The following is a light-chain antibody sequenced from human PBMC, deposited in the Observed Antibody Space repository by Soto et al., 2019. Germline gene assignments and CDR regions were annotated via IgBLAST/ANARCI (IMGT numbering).Light chain of an antibody. V-gene: IGKV1-5*01. CDR1: QGISRW. CDR2: EAS. Sequence: DIPMTQSPSTLSASVGDRVTITCRASQGISRWLAWYQQKPGRAPKLLIYEASILESGVPSRFSGSGSGTEFTLTISSLQPSDFATYYCQQSNSKSWTFGQGTRVEIK. CDR3: QQSNSKSWT. J-gene: IGKJ1*01.